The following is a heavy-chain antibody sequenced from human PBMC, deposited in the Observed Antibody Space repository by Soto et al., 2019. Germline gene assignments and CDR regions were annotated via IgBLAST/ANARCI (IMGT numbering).Heavy chain of an antibody. CDR2: IIPIFGTA. D-gene: IGHD2-15*01. Sequence: QVQLVQSGAEVKKPASSVTVSCKASGGTFSSYAISWVRQAPGQGLEWMGGIIPIFGTANYAQKFQGRVTITADESTSTAYMELSSLRSEDTAVYYCGRDFNGYCRGGSCYRTRSLDYWGQGTLVTVSS. CDR3: GRDFNGYCRGGSCYRTRSLDY. V-gene: IGHV1-69*01. J-gene: IGHJ4*02. CDR1: GGTFSSYA.